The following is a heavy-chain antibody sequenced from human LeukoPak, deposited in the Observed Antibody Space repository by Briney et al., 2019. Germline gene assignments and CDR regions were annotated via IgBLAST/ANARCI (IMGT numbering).Heavy chain of an antibody. CDR1: GGSFSGYY. J-gene: IGHJ4*02. CDR2: INHSGST. D-gene: IGHD3-10*01. V-gene: IGHV4-34*01. Sequence: SETLSLTCAVYGGSFSGYYWSWIRQPPGKGLEWIGEINHSGSTNYNPSLKSRVTISVDTSKNQFSLKLSSVTAADTAVYYCAAHHGEGFGYWGQGTLVTVSS. CDR3: AAHHGEGFGY.